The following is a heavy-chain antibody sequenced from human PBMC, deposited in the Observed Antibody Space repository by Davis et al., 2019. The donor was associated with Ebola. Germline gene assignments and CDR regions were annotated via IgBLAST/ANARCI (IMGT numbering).Heavy chain of an antibody. V-gene: IGHV3-48*02. CDR3: AKETYSNYVDY. D-gene: IGHD4-11*01. Sequence: GESLKISCSASGFTFSTYNMNWVRQAPGKGLEWLSYIGTSPTSVYYADSVRGRFTVSRDNSKNTLFLQMNSLRDDDTAVYYCAKETYSNYVDYWGQGTLVTVSS. CDR2: IGTSPTSV. J-gene: IGHJ4*02. CDR1: GFTFSTYN.